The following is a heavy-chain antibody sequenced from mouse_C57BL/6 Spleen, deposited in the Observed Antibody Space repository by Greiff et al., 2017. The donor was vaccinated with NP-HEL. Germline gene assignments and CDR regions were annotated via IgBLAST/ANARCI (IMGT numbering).Heavy chain of an antibody. Sequence: VQLQQPGAELVKPGASVKLSCKASGYTFTSYWMHWVKQRPGQGLEWIGMIHPNSGSTNYNEKFKSKATLTVDKSSSTAYMQLSSLTSEDSAVYYCAPLYGSSSWFAYWGQGTLVTVSA. CDR2: IHPNSGST. CDR3: APLYGSSSWFAY. J-gene: IGHJ3*01. D-gene: IGHD1-1*01. V-gene: IGHV1-64*01. CDR1: GYTFTSYW.